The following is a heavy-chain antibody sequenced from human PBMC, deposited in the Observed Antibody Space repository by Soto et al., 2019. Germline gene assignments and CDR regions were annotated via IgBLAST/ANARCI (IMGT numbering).Heavy chain of an antibody. Sequence: QVQLQESGPGLVKPSQTLSLTCTVSGGSISSGGYYWSWIRQHPRKGLEWIGYIYYSGSTYYNPSLKSRFTITVDTSKNQFSLKLSSVTAAETVVYYCARAIGIAAAGTSTYGMDVWGQGTTVTVSS. CDR2: IYYSGST. J-gene: IGHJ6*02. CDR3: ARAIGIAAAGTSTYGMDV. CDR1: GGSISSGGYY. V-gene: IGHV4-31*03. D-gene: IGHD6-13*01.